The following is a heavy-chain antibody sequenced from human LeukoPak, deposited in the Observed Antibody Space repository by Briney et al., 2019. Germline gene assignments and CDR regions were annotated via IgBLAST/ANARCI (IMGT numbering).Heavy chain of an antibody. V-gene: IGHV4-38-2*02. CDR2: IYRSGST. J-gene: IGHJ3*02. D-gene: IGHD1-14*01. CDR1: GYSISSGYY. Sequence: SETLSLTCTVSGYSISSGYYWGWIRQPPGKGLEWIGSIYRSGSTYYNPSLKSRVTISVDTSKNQFSLKLSSVTAADTAVYYCARDYGRYAFDIWGQGTMVTVSS. CDR3: ARDYGRYAFDI.